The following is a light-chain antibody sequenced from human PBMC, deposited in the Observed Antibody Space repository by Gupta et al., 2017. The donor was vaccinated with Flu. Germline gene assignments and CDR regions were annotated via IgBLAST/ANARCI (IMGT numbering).Light chain of an antibody. CDR1: RSTSITY. CDR3: QHYRNSPPCT. CDR2: DAS. Sequence: IMTRPYPRTLSLSPGETATLSCRASRSTSITYLGWYQQTPAQAPRLLIYDASSRVTRIPDRFSGSWVGKDLPLTISSREPEDFAVYYCQHYRNSPPCTFGQGTKVEIK. J-gene: IGKJ2*02. V-gene: IGKV3-20*01.